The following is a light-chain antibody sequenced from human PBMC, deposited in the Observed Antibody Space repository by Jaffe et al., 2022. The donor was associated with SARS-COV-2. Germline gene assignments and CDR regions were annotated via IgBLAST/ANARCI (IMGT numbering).Light chain of an antibody. CDR1: SSNIGSNT. CDR3: SAYDDTLYV. V-gene: IGLV1-44*01. CDR2: GND. J-gene: IGLJ1*01. Sequence: QSVLTQPPSASGTPGQRVTISCSGGSSNIGSNTVNWYQQLPGAAPRLLIYGNDQRPSGVPDRFSGSKSGTSASLAISGLQSEDEADYYCSAYDDTLYVFGTGTKVTVL.